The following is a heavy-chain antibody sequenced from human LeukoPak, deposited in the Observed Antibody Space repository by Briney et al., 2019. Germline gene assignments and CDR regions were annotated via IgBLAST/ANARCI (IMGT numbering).Heavy chain of an antibody. CDR3: ARDLHYYGSGSYLFPLGY. V-gene: IGHV3-48*03. D-gene: IGHD3-10*01. CDR1: GFTFSSYE. CDR2: ISSSGSTI. J-gene: IGHJ4*02. Sequence: GGSLRLSCAASGFTFSSYEMNWVRQAPGKGLEWVSYISSSGSTIYYADSVKGRFTISRDNAKNSLYLQMNSLRAEDTAVYYCARDLHYYGSGSYLFPLGYWGQGTLVTVSS.